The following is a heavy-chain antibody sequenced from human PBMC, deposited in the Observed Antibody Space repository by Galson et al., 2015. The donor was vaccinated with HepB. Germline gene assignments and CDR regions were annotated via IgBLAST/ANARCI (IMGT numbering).Heavy chain of an antibody. CDR1: GDSLLEIA. D-gene: IGHD3-16*01. CDR2: SGPEDSSM. CDR3: ATALDVGVALESGQAVEFEH. Sequence: SVKVSCKVSGDSLLEIALHWVRQAPGLGLEWMGGSGPEDSSMRYAQPFHGTVTMTEDSSTETAVMELNSLTSDDTAVHCCATALDVGVALESGQAVEFEHWGQGTQVTVSS. J-gene: IGHJ4*02. V-gene: IGHV1-24*01.